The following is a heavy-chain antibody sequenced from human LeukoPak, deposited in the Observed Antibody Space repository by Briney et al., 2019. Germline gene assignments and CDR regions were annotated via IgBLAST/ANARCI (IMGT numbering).Heavy chain of an antibody. V-gene: IGHV4-59*08. CDR1: GGSISSYY. Sequence: SETLSLTCTVSGGSISSYYWSWIRQPPGKGLGWIGYIYYSGSTNYNPSLKSRVTISVDTSKNQFSLKLSSVTAADTAVYYCARSSASYDILTGYYPNLLFDYWGQGTLVTVSS. CDR3: ARSSASYDILTGYYPNLLFDY. CDR2: IYYSGST. J-gene: IGHJ4*02. D-gene: IGHD3-9*01.